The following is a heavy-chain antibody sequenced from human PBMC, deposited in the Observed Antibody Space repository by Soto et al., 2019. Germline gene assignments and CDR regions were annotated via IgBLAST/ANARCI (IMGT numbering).Heavy chain of an antibody. V-gene: IGHV3-48*04. CDR2: ISSSGSTI. J-gene: IGHJ4*02. D-gene: IGHD1-1*01. CDR1: GFTFSSYA. Sequence: VQVVESGGGVVQPGRSLRLSCVVSGFTFSSYAIHWVRQAPGKGLEWVSYISSSGSTIYYADSVKGRFTISRDNAKNSLYLQMNSLRAEDTAVYYCARVMYDRMADYWGQGTLVTVSS. CDR3: ARVMYDRMADY.